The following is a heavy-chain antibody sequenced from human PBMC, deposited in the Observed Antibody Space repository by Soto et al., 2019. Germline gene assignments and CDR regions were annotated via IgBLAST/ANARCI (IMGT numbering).Heavy chain of an antibody. CDR2: ISSSGRIT. CDR1: GFTFNDYY. J-gene: IGHJ5*02. CDR3: VRAAGDYPNPEEYNWFGP. Sequence: QVQLAESGGGLVKPGESLRLTCAASGFTFNDYYMNWVRQAPGKGLEWVSHISSSGRITYYADSVKGRFIISRDNARNLMYPQMNSLRAEDSAVYYCVRAAGDYPNPEEYNWFGPWGQGTLVAVSS. D-gene: IGHD4-17*01. V-gene: IGHV3-11*01.